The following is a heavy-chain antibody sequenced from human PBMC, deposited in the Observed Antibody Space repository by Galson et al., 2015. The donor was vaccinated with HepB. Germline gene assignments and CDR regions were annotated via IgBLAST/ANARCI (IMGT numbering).Heavy chain of an antibody. D-gene: IGHD1-26*01. Sequence: SLRLSCAASGFSFSTSGMNWVRQAPGKGLEWVSYISGSSNTMHYADSVKGRFTISRDNAKNSLYLQMNSLRDEDTAVYHCVLNSGGYYRAEYWGQGTLVTVSS. V-gene: IGHV3-48*02. CDR1: GFSFSTSG. CDR3: VLNSGGYYRAEY. J-gene: IGHJ4*02. CDR2: ISGSSNTM.